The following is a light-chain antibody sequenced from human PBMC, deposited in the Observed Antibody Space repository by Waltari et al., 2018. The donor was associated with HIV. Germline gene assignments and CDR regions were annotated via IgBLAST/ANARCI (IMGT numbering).Light chain of an antibody. Sequence: QSVLTQPPSVSAAPGKTVTISCPGSSSNIGSDSLPWYQHVPGAAPKLLIYENNKRPSGIPDRFSGSKSGTSATLDITGLQTGDEADYYCGTWDHRLSAGVFGGGTKLTVL. CDR3: GTWDHRLSAGV. CDR1: SSNIGSDS. J-gene: IGLJ3*02. V-gene: IGLV1-51*01. CDR2: ENN.